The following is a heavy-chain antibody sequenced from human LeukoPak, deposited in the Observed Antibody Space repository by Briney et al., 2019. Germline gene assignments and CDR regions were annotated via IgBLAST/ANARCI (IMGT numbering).Heavy chain of an antibody. CDR3: AGPVVPAAIYYYYGMDV. CDR1: GFTFSSYA. Sequence: GGSLRLSCEASGFTFSSYAMSWVRQAPGKGLEWVSAISGSGGSTYYADSVKGRFTISRDNSKNTLYLQMNSLRAEDTAVYYCAGPVVPAAIYYYYGMDVWGQGTTVTVSS. V-gene: IGHV3-23*01. J-gene: IGHJ6*02. D-gene: IGHD2-2*01. CDR2: ISGSGGST.